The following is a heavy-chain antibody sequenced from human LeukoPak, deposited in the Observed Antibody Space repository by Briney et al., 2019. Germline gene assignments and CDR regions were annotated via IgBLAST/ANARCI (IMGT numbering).Heavy chain of an antibody. V-gene: IGHV3-23*01. CDR3: AKFFPPARKRGDY. D-gene: IGHD2-2*01. CDR2: ISCSGGSA. CDR1: GFTFSSYA. J-gene: IGHJ4*02. Sequence: GGSLRLSCAASGFTFSSYAMSWVRQAPGKELEWVSSISCSGGSAYYADSVKGRFTISRDNPKNTLYLQMNSLRAEDTAVYYCAKFFPPARKRGDYWGQGTLVTVSS.